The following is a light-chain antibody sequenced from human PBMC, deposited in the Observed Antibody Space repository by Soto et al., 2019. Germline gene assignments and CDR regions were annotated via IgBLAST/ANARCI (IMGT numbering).Light chain of an antibody. Sequence: SVLTQPSSLSGSPGQSITISCTGTSSDVGSYNLVSWYQQHPGKAPKLIIYEDSKRPSGVSNRFSGSKSGNTASLTISGLQAEDEADYYCCSYAGSGTYVFGTGTKVTVL. CDR1: SSDVGSYNL. CDR3: CSYAGSGTYV. J-gene: IGLJ1*01. V-gene: IGLV2-23*01. CDR2: EDS.